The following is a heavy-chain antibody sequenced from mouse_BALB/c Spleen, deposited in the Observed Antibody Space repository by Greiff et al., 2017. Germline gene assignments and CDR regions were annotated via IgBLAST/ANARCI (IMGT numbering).Heavy chain of an antibody. CDR3: ASYGFAY. J-gene: IGHJ3*01. Sequence: EVQLQQSGPGLVKPSQSLSLTCTVTGYSITSDYAWNWIRQFPGNKLEWMGYISYSGSTSYNPSLKSRISITRDTSKNQFFLQLNSVTTEDTATYYCASYGFAYWGQGTLVTVSA. V-gene: IGHV3-2*02. CDR2: ISYSGST. CDR1: GYSITSDYA. D-gene: IGHD1-1*02.